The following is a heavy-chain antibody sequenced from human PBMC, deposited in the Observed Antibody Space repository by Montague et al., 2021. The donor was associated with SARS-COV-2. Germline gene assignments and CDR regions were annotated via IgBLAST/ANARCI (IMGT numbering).Heavy chain of an antibody. Sequence: QSGAEVKLPGESLKISCKTSGYNFTRYWIGWVRQMPGKGLEWMGIISPGDSDTKYSPSFQGQVTISADKSIGIAYLQWSSLKTSDTAMYYCARQPSNWYDPWGQGTLVTVSS. CDR3: ARQPSNWYDP. J-gene: IGHJ5*02. CDR1: GYNFTRYW. V-gene: IGHV5-51*01. CDR2: ISPGDSDT.